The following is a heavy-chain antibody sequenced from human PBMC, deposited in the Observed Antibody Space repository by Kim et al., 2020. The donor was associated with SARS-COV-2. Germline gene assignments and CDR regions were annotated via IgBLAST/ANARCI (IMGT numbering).Heavy chain of an antibody. V-gene: IGHV3-7*01. CDR2: IKEDGSEK. CDR1: GFTFSRHW. D-gene: IGHD2-8*01. Sequence: GGSLRLFCVASGFTFSRHWMSWVRQAPGKGLEWLANIKEDGSEKGCVDSVKGRFTISRDNAKNSLYLQMNSLRVEDTAIYYCARDPLKADGLNGLDSWGQGTLVTVSS. J-gene: IGHJ4*02. CDR3: ARDPLKADGLNGLDS.